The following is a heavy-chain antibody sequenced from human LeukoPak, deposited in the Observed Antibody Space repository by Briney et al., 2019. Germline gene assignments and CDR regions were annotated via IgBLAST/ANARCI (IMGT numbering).Heavy chain of an antibody. Sequence: YSMNWXRXAPGKGLEWVSSISSSSSYIYYADSVKGRFTISRDNAKNSLYLQMNSLRAEDTAVYYCARGGSYYYFDYWGQGTLVTVSS. J-gene: IGHJ4*02. D-gene: IGHD1-26*01. CDR1: YS. CDR3: ARGGSYYYFDY. V-gene: IGHV3-21*01. CDR2: ISSSSSYI.